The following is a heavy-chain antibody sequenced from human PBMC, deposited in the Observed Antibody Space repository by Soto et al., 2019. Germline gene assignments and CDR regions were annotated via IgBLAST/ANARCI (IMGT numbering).Heavy chain of an antibody. CDR3: AKNQERELPRVIDF. D-gene: IGHD1-7*01. Sequence: VGSLRLSCATSGLTFSNYAMSWVRQAPGGGLEWVSSMSGSSSTTYYADSVRGRFTISRDRSKNTLYLQMSSLRAEDAALYYCAKNQERELPRVIDFWGQGTLVTVSS. CDR1: GLTFSNYA. V-gene: IGHV3-23*01. CDR2: MSGSSSTT. J-gene: IGHJ4*02.